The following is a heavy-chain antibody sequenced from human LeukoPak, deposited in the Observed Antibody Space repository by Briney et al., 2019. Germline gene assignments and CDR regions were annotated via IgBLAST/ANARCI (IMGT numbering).Heavy chain of an antibody. CDR2: IYSGGST. CDR3: ARVPYGGNPPDY. D-gene: IGHD4-23*01. J-gene: IGHJ4*02. Sequence: PGGSLRLSCAASGITVSSNYMSWVRQAPGKGLEWVSVIYSGGSTYSADSVKGRFTISRDNSKNTLYLQMNSLRAEDTAVYYCARVPYGGNPPDYWGQGTLVTVSS. V-gene: IGHV3-53*01. CDR1: GITVSSNY.